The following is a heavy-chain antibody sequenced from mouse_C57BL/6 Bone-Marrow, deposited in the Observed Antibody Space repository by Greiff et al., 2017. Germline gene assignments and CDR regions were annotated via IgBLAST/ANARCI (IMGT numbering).Heavy chain of an antibody. CDR2: INPGSGGT. V-gene: IGHV1-54*01. D-gene: IGHD2-5*01. Sequence: QVQLQQSGAELVRPGTSVKVSCKASGYAFTNYLIEWVKQRPGQGLEWIGVINPGSGGTNYNEKFKGKATLTADKSSSTAYMQPSSLTSEDSAVYFCARSAYYSNYYGMDYWGQGTSGNVS. CDR3: ARSAYYSNYYGMDY. J-gene: IGHJ4*01. CDR1: GYAFTNYL.